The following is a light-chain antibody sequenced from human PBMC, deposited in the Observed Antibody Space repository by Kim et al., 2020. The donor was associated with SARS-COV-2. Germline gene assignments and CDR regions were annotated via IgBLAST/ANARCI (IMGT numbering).Light chain of an antibody. CDR3: HQYNDWPPLT. J-gene: IGKJ4*01. CDR2: GAS. Sequence: EIVMTQSPATLSVSPGERATLSCRASQSVSRNLAWYQQKPGQAPRLLIYGASTRAPGIPARFSGSGSGTDFTLTIYSLQSEDFVVYYCHQYNDWPPLTFGGGTKLEI. CDR1: QSVSRN. V-gene: IGKV3-15*01.